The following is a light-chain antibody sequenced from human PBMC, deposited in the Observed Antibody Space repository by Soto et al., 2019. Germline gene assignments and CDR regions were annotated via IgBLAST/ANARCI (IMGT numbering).Light chain of an antibody. J-gene: IGLJ1*01. CDR1: SSDVGRYNI. CDR2: EGS. CDR3: CSYAGTSTYV. V-gene: IGLV2-23*01. Sequence: QTLLTQPASVSGSAGQSLTVSCTGTSSDVGRYNIVSWYQQQPGKAPKLMIYEGSKRPSGVSNRFSGSKSGNTASLTISGLQTEDEADYYCCSYAGTSTYVFGSGTKVTVL.